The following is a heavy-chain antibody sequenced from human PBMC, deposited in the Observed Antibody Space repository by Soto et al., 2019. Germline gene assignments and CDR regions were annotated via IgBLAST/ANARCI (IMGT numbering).Heavy chain of an antibody. CDR3: AQDAGVRYSGYDYLDY. D-gene: IGHD5-12*01. CDR2: ISGSGGST. CDR1: GFTFSSYA. J-gene: IGHJ4*02. Sequence: EVQLLESGGGLVQPGGSLRLSCAASGFTFSSYAMSWVRQAPGKGLEWVSAISGSGGSTYYADSVKGRFTISRDNSKNTLYLQMNSLRAEHTSVYYCAQDAGVRYSGYDYLDYLGQGTLVTVSS. V-gene: IGHV3-23*01.